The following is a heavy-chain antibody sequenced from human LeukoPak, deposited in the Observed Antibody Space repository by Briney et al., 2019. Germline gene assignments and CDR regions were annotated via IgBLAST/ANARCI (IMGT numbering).Heavy chain of an antibody. CDR3: ALILSYYDSSGYSGFDY. CDR2: IIPIFGTA. Sequence: GASVKVSCKASGGTFSSYAISWVRQAPGQGLEWMGGIIPIFGTANYAQKFQGRVTITADESTSTAYMELSSLRSEDTAAYYCALILSYYDSSGYSGFDYWGRGTLVTVSS. J-gene: IGHJ4*02. CDR1: GGTFSSYA. D-gene: IGHD3-22*01. V-gene: IGHV1-69*01.